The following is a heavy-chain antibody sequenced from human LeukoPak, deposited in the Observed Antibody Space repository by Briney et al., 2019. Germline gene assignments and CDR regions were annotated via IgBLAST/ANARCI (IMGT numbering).Heavy chain of an antibody. CDR1: GFTFSSYA. CDR2: IGGSDGRT. Sequence: GGSLRLSCAASGFTFSSYAMSWVRQAPVKGLEWVSVIGGSDGRTYYADSVKGRFTISRDNSKNTLYMQMNSLRAEDTAVYYCAKQGYTTSWLYFDYWGQGTLVTVSS. V-gene: IGHV3-23*01. D-gene: IGHD5-12*01. J-gene: IGHJ4*02. CDR3: AKQGYTTSWLYFDY.